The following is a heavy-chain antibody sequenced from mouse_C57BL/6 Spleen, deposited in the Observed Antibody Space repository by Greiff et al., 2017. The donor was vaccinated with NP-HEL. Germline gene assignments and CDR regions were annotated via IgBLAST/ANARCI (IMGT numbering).Heavy chain of an antibody. CDR3: ARMGTYGSSYDWYFDV. V-gene: IGHV8-8*01. CDR1: GFSLSTFGMG. CDR2: IWWDDDK. Sequence: QVQLKESGPGILQPSQTLSLTCSFSGFSLSTFGMGVGWIRQPSGKGLEWLAHIWWDDDKYYNPALKSRLTISKDTSKNQVFLKIANVDTADTATYYCARMGTYGSSYDWYFDVWGTGTTVTVSS. J-gene: IGHJ1*03. D-gene: IGHD1-1*01.